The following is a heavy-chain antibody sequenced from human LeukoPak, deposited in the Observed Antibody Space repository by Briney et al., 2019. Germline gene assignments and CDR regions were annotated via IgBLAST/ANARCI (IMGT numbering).Heavy chain of an antibody. V-gene: IGHV5-51*01. CDR1: GYSFTSYW. Sequence: GESLKISCKGSGYSFTSYWIGWVRRMPGKGLEWMGIIYPGDSDTRYSPSFQGQVTISADKSISTAYPQWSSLKASDTAMYYCARHLGYCSSTSCPRAWFDPWGQGTLVTVSS. J-gene: IGHJ5*02. CDR3: ARHLGYCSSTSCPRAWFDP. CDR2: IYPGDSDT. D-gene: IGHD2-2*01.